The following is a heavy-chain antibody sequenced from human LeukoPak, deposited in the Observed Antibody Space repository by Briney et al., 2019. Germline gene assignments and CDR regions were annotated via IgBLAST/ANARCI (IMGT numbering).Heavy chain of an antibody. V-gene: IGHV3-33*01. D-gene: IGHD2-15*01. Sequence: GGSLRLSCAGSGFTFSGFGMHWVRQAPGKGLEWVALIWNDGGYPAYADSVKGRFTISRDNSKSVLYLEMTSLRGEDTAVYYCVRSPWMVGSIDSFDIWGQGTLVTVSS. CDR2: IWNDGGYP. CDR3: VRSPWMVGSIDSFDI. J-gene: IGHJ3*02. CDR1: GFTFSGFG.